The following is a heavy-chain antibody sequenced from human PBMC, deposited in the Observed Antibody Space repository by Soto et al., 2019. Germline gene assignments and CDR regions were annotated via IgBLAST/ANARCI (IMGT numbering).Heavy chain of an antibody. CDR2: RNPNRGNT. CDR3: AGERTGSTRMDV. Sequence: QVQLVQSGAEVKKPGASVKVSCKASGYTFTSYDINWVRQATGQGLEWMGWRNPNRGNTGYAQKFQGRVTMTRKTYISTAYMELSSLRSEDTAVYDCAGERTGSTRMDVWGQGTTVTACS. D-gene: IGHD1-1*01. CDR1: GYTFTSYD. V-gene: IGHV1-8*01. J-gene: IGHJ6*02.